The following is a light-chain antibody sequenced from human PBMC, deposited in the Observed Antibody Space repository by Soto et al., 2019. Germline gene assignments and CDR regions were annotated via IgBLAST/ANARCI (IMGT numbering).Light chain of an antibody. Sequence: DIQMTQSPSSLSASIGDSVTITCRASQSISGYLNWYQQKPGGAPKFLIYASSTLQSGVPSRFSGSGYWTDFTLTINNLQPEDFATYYCQQSSIRPPTFGQGTKVEVK. CDR1: QSISGY. CDR3: QQSSIRPPT. CDR2: ASS. J-gene: IGKJ1*01. V-gene: IGKV1-39*01.